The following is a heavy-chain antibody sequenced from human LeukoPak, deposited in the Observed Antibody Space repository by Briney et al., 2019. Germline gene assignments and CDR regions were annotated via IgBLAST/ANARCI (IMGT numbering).Heavy chain of an antibody. CDR3: ARDTLPPPYYYDSSGYPLLRPLAY. V-gene: IGHV4-59*12. D-gene: IGHD3-22*01. Sequence: SETLSLTCTVSGGSISSYYWSWIRQPPGKGLEWIGYIYYSGSTNYNPSLKSRVTISVDTSKNQFSLKLSSVTAADTAVYYCARDTLPPPYYYDSSGYPLLRPLAYWGQGTLVTVSS. CDR1: GGSISSYY. J-gene: IGHJ4*02. CDR2: IYYSGST.